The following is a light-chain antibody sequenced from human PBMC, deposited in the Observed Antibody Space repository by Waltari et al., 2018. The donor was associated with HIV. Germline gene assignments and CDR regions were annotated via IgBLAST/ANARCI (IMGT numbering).Light chain of an antibody. J-gene: IGLJ3*02. CDR2: RND. CDR1: NSTVGTNF. Sequence: QSVLTQSPSASTTPGQSVLMSCSGTNSTVGTNFVSWFQQVPGGAPKLVIYRNDRRPSGVPDRFSAAKSGSSASLAISGLQSDDEADYFCASWDDKLSHWVFGGGTKLTV. V-gene: IGLV1-47*01. CDR3: ASWDDKLSHWV.